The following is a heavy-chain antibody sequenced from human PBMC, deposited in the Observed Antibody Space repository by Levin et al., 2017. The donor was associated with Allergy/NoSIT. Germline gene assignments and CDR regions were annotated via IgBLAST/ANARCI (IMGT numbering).Heavy chain of an antibody. CDR1: GFIFSSFA. CDR2: TSYDGTKR. D-gene: IGHD2-15*01. J-gene: IGHJ6*02. CDR3: ARAGGYCSGGSCYGTNYSYGMDV. V-gene: IGHV3-30*04. Sequence: GGSLRLSCGASGFIFSSFAMYWVRQPPGKGLEWVATTSYDGTKRYYADSVKGRFSISRDASKNTLHLQMNSLRGEDTAIYYCARAGGYCSGGSCYGTNYSYGMDVWGQGTTVTVSS.